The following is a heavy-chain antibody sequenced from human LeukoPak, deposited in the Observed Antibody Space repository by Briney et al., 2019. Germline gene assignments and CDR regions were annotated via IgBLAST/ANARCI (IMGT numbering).Heavy chain of an antibody. CDR2: IYPGDSDT. J-gene: IGHJ5*02. D-gene: IGHD3-10*01. CDR1: GYSFTSYW. CDR3: ARHRSYYGSGSYYQYNWFDP. Sequence: GESLKISCKGSGYSFTSYWIGWVRQMPGKGLEWMGIIYPGDSDTRYSPSFRGQVTISADKSISTAYLQWSSLKASDTAMYYCARHRSYYGSGSYYQYNWFDPWGQGTLVTVSS. V-gene: IGHV5-51*01.